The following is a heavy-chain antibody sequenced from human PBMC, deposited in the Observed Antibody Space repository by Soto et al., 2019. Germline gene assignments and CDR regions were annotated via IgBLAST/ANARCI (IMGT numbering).Heavy chain of an antibody. V-gene: IGHV4-61*01. Sequence: QVQLQESGPGLVKPAETLSLTCTVSGDSVSSGSYYWSWILQPTGQGLEWIGYVYYTGSTNYNPALQSRVTIAIDTSKNQYSMRLRSVTAADTAMYCLARRLASKPKYFFDFWGQGTQITVSS. CDR2: VYYTGST. CDR3: ARRLASKPKYFFDF. CDR1: GDSVSSGSYY. D-gene: IGHD3-9*01. J-gene: IGHJ4*02.